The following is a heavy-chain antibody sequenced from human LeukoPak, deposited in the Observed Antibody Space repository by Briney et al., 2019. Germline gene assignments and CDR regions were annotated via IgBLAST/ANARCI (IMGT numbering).Heavy chain of an antibody. Sequence: SVNLSCKVSGYTLTELSMHWVRRAPGKGLEWMGGFDPEDGETIYAQKFQGRVTMTEDTSTDTAYMELSSLRSEDTAVYYCARSPGLAKVPDYWGQGTLVTAPS. V-gene: IGHV1-24*01. CDR1: GYTLTELS. J-gene: IGHJ4*02. D-gene: IGHD5-12*01. CDR3: ARSPGLAKVPDY. CDR2: FDPEDGET.